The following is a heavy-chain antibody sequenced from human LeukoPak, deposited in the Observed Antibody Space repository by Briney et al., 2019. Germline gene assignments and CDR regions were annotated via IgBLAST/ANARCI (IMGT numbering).Heavy chain of an antibody. CDR3: ACTRITMIVVVHSGLDY. CDR1: GGSISSSSYY. J-gene: IGHJ4*02. Sequence: PSETLSLTCTVSGGSISSSSYYWGWIRQPPGMGLEWIGSIYYSGSTYYNPSLKSRVTISVDTSKNQFSLKLSSVTAADTAVYYCACTRITMIVVVHSGLDYWGQGTLVTVSS. V-gene: IGHV4-39*01. CDR2: IYYSGST. D-gene: IGHD3-22*01.